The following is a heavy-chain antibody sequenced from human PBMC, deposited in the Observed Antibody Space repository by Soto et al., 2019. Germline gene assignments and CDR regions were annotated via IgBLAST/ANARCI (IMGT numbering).Heavy chain of an antibody. V-gene: IGHV3-11*03. J-gene: IGHJ4*02. D-gene: IGHD3-16*01. CDR2: ITSSSSYT. CDR1: GFTFGDYY. Sequence: PGGSLRLSCAASGFTFGDYYMSWIRQAPGKGLEWVSYITSSSSYTNYADSVKGRFTISRDNAKNSLYLQMNSLRAEDTAVYYCARGLGGSFGVTTFDYWGQGILVTVSS. CDR3: ARGLGGSFGVTTFDY.